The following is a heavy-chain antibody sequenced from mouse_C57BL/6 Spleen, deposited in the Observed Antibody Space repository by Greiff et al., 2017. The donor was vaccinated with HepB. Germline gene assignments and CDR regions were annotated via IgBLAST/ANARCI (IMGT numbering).Heavy chain of an antibody. CDR2: IDPEDGDT. V-gene: IGHV14-1*01. CDR3: TTGDYGDAMDY. Sequence: VPLQQSGAELVRPGASVKLSCTASGFNIKDYYMHWVKQRPEQGLEWIGRIDPEDGDTEYAPKFQGKATMTADTSSNTAYLQLSSLTSEDTAVYYCTTGDYGDAMDYWGQGTSVTVSS. J-gene: IGHJ4*01. CDR1: GFNIKDYY. D-gene: IGHD2-4*01.